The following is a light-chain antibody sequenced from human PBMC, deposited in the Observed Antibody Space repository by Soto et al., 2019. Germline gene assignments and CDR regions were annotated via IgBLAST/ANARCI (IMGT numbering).Light chain of an antibody. J-gene: IGLJ2*01. CDR1: KLGDKY. CDR3: QAWDSSTAGVV. Sequence: SYELTQPPSVSVSPGQTASITCSGDKLGDKYACWYQQKPGQSPVLVMYQDSKRPSGIPERFSGSNSGNTATLTISGTQAMDEADYYCQAWDSSTAGVVFGGGTKVTVL. V-gene: IGLV3-1*01. CDR2: QDS.